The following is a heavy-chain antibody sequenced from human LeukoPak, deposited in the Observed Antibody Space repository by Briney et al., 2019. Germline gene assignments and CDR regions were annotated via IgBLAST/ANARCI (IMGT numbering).Heavy chain of an antibody. CDR2: IYPGDSDT. D-gene: IGHD5-18*01. J-gene: IGHJ6*02. CDR1: GYSFTSYW. CDR3: ARQGGIQLWLRPDYYYGMDV. Sequence: GKSLKISCKGSGYSFTSYWIGWVRQMPGKGLEWMGIIYPGDSDTRYSPSFQGQVTISADKSISTAYLQWSSLKASDTAMYYCARQGGIQLWLRPDYYYGMDVWGQGTTVTVSS. V-gene: IGHV5-51*01.